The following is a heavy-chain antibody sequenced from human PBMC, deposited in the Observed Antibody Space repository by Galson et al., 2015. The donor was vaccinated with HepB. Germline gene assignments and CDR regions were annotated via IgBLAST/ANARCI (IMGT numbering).Heavy chain of an antibody. V-gene: IGHV3-20*01. CDR1: GFTFDDYG. Sequence: SLRLSCAASGFTFDDYGMSWVRQAPGKGLEWVSGINWNGDSTGYADSVKGRFAISRDNAKNSLYLQMSSLRAEDTALYHCARVRSAAATGWFDPWGQGTLVTVSS. CDR2: INWNGDST. CDR3: ARVRSAAATGWFDP. J-gene: IGHJ5*02. D-gene: IGHD6-13*01.